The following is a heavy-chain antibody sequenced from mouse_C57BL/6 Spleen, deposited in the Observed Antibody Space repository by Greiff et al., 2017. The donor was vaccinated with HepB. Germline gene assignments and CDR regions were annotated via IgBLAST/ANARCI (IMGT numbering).Heavy chain of an antibody. CDR1: GYAFSSSW. Sequence: VQLQESGPELVKPGASVKISCKASGYAFSSSWMNWVKQRPGKGLEWIGRIYPGDGDTNYNGKFKGKATLTADKPSSTSYMQRGSLTADDSAVYFCARSRDGNLFAYWGQVTPVTVSA. CDR2: IYPGDGDT. J-gene: IGHJ3*01. V-gene: IGHV1-82*01. D-gene: IGHD2-1*01. CDR3: ARSRDGNLFAY.